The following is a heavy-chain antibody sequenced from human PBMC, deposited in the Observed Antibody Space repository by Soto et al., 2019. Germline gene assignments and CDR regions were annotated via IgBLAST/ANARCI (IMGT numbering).Heavy chain of an antibody. Sequence: QVQLVESGGGVVQPGRSLRLSCAGSGFTFSNYGLHWVRQAPGKGLEWVAVISYYGSHKYYADSVKGRFTISRDNSNNTLYLPMDTLIAQDTAVYSCAKDGAPRYCSRSSCHPAGAYWGQGTLVTVSS. V-gene: IGHV3-30*18. CDR3: AKDGAPRYCSRSSCHPAGAY. D-gene: IGHD2-15*01. CDR1: GFTFSNYG. J-gene: IGHJ4*02. CDR2: ISYYGSHK.